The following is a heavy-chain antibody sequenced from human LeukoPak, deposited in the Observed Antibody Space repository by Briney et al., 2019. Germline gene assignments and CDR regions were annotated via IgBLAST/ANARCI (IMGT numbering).Heavy chain of an antibody. J-gene: IGHJ4*02. V-gene: IGHV3-11*01. CDR2: ISGSRSDI. D-gene: IGHD3/OR15-3a*01. CDR3: GAHAGRTGSDD. CDR1: GFIFSGYY. Sequence: GGSLRLSCATCGFIFSGYYRSWIRRARGEGLLWDSYISGSRSDISYADSVKGRFTVSRDNAKDSLYLQMNSLRAEDTAVYYCGAHAGRTGSDDWGQGTLVTVSS.